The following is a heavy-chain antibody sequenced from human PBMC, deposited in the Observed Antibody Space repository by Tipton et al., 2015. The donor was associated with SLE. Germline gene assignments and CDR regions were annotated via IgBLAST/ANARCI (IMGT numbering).Heavy chain of an antibody. CDR2: INHSGST. D-gene: IGHD6-13*01. CDR1: GGSFSGYY. CDR3: ARAPDVSSSWLGFDP. J-gene: IGHJ5*02. Sequence: TLSLTCAVYGGSFSGYYWSWIRQPPGKGLEWIGEINHSGSTNYNPSLKSRVTISVDTSKNQFSLKLSSVTAADTAVYYCARAPDVSSSWLGFDPWGQGTLVTVSS. V-gene: IGHV4-34*01.